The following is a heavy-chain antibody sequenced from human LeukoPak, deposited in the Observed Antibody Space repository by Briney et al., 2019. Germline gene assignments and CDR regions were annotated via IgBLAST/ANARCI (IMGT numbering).Heavy chain of an antibody. J-gene: IGHJ4*02. CDR1: GFTFSSYA. CDR2: ISYDGSNK. D-gene: IGHD6-6*01. CDR3: AKSIAARPAFDY. Sequence: GGSLRLSCAASGFTFSSYAMHWVRQAPGKGLEWVAVISYDGSNKYYADSVKGRFTISRDNSKNTLYLQMDSLRAEDTAVYYCAKSIAARPAFDYWGQGTLVTVSS. V-gene: IGHV3-30*01.